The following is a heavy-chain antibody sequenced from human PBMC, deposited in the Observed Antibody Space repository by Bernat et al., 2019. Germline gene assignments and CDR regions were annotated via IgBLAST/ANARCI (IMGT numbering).Heavy chain of an antibody. Sequence: VQLVESGGGLVQPGGSLRLSCSASGFTFSSYAMHWVRQAPGKGLEYVSAISSNGGSTYYADSVKGRFTISRDNSKNTLYLQMSSLRAEDTAVYYCVKGRGYSYGGGDYWGQGTLVTVSS. V-gene: IGHV3-64D*06. CDR3: VKGRGYSYGGGDY. CDR1: GFTFSSYA. CDR2: ISSNGGST. J-gene: IGHJ4*02. D-gene: IGHD5-18*01.